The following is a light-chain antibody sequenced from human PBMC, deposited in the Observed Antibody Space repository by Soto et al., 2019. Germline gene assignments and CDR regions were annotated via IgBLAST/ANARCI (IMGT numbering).Light chain of an antibody. J-gene: IGLJ2*01. Sequence: QAVVTQPPSVSGAPGQRVTISCTGSSSNIGAGFDVHWYQQLPGTAPKLLIYDNNNRPSGVPDRFSGSKSGTSASLAITGLQAEDEADYYCQSYDSSLSGLLFGGGTQLTVL. CDR2: DNN. CDR1: SSNIGAGFD. CDR3: QSYDSSLSGLL. V-gene: IGLV1-40*01.